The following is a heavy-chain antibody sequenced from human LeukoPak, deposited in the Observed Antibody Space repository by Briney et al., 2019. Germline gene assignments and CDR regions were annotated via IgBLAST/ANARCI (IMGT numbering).Heavy chain of an antibody. CDR1: GGSISSGNYY. CDR2: IYTSGST. CDR3: AREGDYYDTSGTLDY. D-gene: IGHD3-22*01. V-gene: IGHV4-61*02. J-gene: IGHJ4*02. Sequence: SETLSLTCAVSGGSISSGNYYWSWIRKPAGKGLEWIGRIYTSGSTNYNPSLKSRVTISVDTSKNQFSLKLSSVTAADTAVYYCAREGDYYDTSGTLDYWGQGTLVTVSS.